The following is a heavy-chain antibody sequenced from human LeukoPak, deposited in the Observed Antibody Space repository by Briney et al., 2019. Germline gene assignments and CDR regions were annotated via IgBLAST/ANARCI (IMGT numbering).Heavy chain of an antibody. Sequence: ASVKVSCKASGYTFTSYDINWVRQATGQWLEWMGWMNPNSGNTGYAQKFQGRVTMTRNTSISTAYMGLSSLRSEDTAVYYCAREGVVVVAATSAYYYYMDVWGKGTTVTVSS. CDR1: GYTFTSYD. D-gene: IGHD2-15*01. J-gene: IGHJ6*03. V-gene: IGHV1-8*01. CDR3: AREGVVVVAATSAYYYYMDV. CDR2: MNPNSGNT.